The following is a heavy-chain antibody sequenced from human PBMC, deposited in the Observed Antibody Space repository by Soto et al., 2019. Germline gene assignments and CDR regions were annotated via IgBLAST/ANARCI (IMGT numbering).Heavy chain of an antibody. CDR1: VYTFTSYY. CDR2: INPSGGST. V-gene: IGHV1-46*01. D-gene: IGHD6-13*01. Sequence: ASLKVSCKASVYTFTSYYMHWVRQAPGQGPEWMGIINPSGGSTSYAQKFQGRVTMTRDTSTSTVYMELSSLRSEDTAVYYCRVAAATIDDAFDIRGQGKMVTVS. J-gene: IGHJ3*02. CDR3: RVAAATIDDAFDI.